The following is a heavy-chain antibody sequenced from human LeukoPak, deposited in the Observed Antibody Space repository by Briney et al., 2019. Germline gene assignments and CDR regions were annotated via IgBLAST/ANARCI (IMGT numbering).Heavy chain of an antibody. J-gene: IGHJ5*02. CDR2: IYYSGTT. CDR1: GDSISSYY. V-gene: IGHV4-59*12. Sequence: PSETLSLTCTVSGDSISSYYWSWIRQSPGKGLEWIGYIYYSGTTNYNPSLKSRVTISVDTSKNQLSLKLSSVTAADTAVYYCARESNYHGSGTGWFDPWGQGTLVTVSS. CDR3: ARESNYHGSGTGWFDP. D-gene: IGHD3-10*01.